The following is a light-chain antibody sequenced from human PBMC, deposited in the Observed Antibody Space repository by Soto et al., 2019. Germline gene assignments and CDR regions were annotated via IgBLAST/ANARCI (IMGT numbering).Light chain of an antibody. J-gene: IGLJ1*01. Sequence: QSVLTQPPSVSGAPGQRVTISCSGGGTNIGAAYDVQWYQQIPGTAPKLLIYETTNRPSGVPDRFSGSRSGSSASLAITGLRAEDEADYHCQSCDSSLNEYVFGTGTKLTVL. CDR2: ETT. CDR3: QSCDSSLNEYV. V-gene: IGLV1-40*01. CDR1: GTNIGAAYD.